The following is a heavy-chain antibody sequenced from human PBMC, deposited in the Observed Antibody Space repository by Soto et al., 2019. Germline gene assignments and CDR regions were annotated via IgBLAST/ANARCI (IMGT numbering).Heavy chain of an antibody. Sequence: PSETLSLTCSVSGGSVTNINYFWAWIRQSPGKGLEWIVNIYYTGTTFYNPSLRSRVSMTIDASKNRFSLNLSSVTASDTALYYCARHEYVSSSYDLLDVWGRGTMVTVSS. D-gene: IGHD3-22*01. CDR1: GGSVTNINYF. CDR2: IYYTGTT. J-gene: IGHJ3*01. V-gene: IGHV4-39*01. CDR3: ARHEYVSSSYDLLDV.